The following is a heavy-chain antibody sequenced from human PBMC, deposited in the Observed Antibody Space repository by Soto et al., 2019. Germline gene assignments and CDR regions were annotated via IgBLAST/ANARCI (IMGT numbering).Heavy chain of an antibody. D-gene: IGHD3-3*01. Sequence: GGSLRLSCEASGFSFSSYTMNWVRQAPGKGLEWVSSISAGSIYIYYPDSVKGRFTISRDNSKNTLYLQMNSLRAEDTAVYYCARDGGYDFWSGPDDYYYYGMDVWGQGTTVTVSS. J-gene: IGHJ6*02. CDR1: GFSFSSYT. CDR3: ARDGGYDFWSGPDDYYYYGMDV. CDR2: ISAGSIYI. V-gene: IGHV3-21*01.